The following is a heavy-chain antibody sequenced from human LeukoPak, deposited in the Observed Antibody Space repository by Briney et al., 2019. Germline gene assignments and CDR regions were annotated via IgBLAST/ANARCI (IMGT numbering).Heavy chain of an antibody. J-gene: IGHJ5*02. CDR2: IYYSGST. D-gene: IGHD4-11*01. Sequence: SETLSLTCTDSGGSISGYYWSWVRQPPGKGLEWIGYIYYSGSTSYNPSLRSRVTISVDTSKNQFSLKLSSVTAADTAIHYCAKDPNEYSNYNWFDPWGQGTLVAVST. V-gene: IGHV4-59*01. CDR1: GGSISGYY. CDR3: AKDPNEYSNYNWFDP.